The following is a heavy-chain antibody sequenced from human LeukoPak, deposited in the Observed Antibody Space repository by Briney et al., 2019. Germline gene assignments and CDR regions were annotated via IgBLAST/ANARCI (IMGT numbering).Heavy chain of an antibody. CDR1: GITLSVYW. CDR2: IKQDGSEK. Sequence: GSLRLSCAASGITLSVYWMSWVRQAPGKGLEWVANIKQDGSEKYYRDSVQGRFTISRDNAKNSLYLQMNSLRSEDTAVYYCARSGSGYFDYWGQGPLVTVSS. J-gene: IGHJ4*02. V-gene: IGHV3-7*01. CDR3: ARSGSGYFDY.